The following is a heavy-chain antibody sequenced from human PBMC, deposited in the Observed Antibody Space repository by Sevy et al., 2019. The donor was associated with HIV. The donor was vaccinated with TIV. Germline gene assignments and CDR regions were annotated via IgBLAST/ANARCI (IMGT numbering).Heavy chain of an antibody. D-gene: IGHD3-22*01. CDR3: VKASDPVDYYDSARPLGY. CDR2: ISGAADRT. V-gene: IGHV3-23*01. J-gene: IGHJ4*02. CDR1: GFIFGNYA. Sequence: GGSLRLSCAASGFIFGNYAMNWVRQAPGKGLEWISSISGAADRTHYADSVKGRFTISSDSSKNTLYLQMTSLRVEDTAVYYCVKASDPVDYYDSARPLGYWGQGTLVTVS.